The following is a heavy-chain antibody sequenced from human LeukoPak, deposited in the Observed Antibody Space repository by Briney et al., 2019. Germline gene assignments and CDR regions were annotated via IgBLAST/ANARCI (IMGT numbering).Heavy chain of an antibody. V-gene: IGHV3-48*02. CDR2: ISSSSSTI. J-gene: IGHJ4*02. CDR3: ARQYHYEDTSGNYC. CDR1: GFTFSRYR. D-gene: IGHD3-22*01. Sequence: SGGSLRPSCSASGFTFSRYRMNWVRQAPGKGLEWVSYISSSSSTIYYADSVEGRFTISRDNAKNSLYLQMNSLRDEDTAVYYCARQYHYEDTSGNYCWGQGTLVTVSS.